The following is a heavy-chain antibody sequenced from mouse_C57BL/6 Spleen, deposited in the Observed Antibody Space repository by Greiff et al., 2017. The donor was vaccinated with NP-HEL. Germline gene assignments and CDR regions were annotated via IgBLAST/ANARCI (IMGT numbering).Heavy chain of an antibody. D-gene: IGHD2-4*01. CDR3: ARVENDYSWFAY. V-gene: IGHV5-16*01. CDR1: GFTFSDYY. J-gene: IGHJ3*01. Sequence: EVQVVESEGGLVQPGSSMKLSCTASGFTFSDYYMAWVRQVPEKGLEWVANINYDGSSTYYLDSLKSRFIISRDNAKNILYLQMSSLKSEDTATYYCARVENDYSWFAYWGQGTLVTVSA. CDR2: INYDGSST.